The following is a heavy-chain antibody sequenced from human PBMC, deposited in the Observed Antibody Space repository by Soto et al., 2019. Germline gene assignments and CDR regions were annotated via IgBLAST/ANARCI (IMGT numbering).Heavy chain of an antibody. CDR2: IYWDDDK. J-gene: IGHJ4*02. V-gene: IGHV2-5*02. Sequence: QITLEESGPTRVKPTQSLALTCTFSGFSLSTSGVGVGWVRQPPGKALEWLALIYWDDDKRYSPSLQSRLTIIKDNAKNQVVLIMIIMDPVDTSTSPCAHSYWKGRKAHFDYWGQGTLVTVSS. CDR3: AHSYWKGRKAHFDY. CDR1: GFSLSTSGVG. D-gene: IGHD1-1*01.